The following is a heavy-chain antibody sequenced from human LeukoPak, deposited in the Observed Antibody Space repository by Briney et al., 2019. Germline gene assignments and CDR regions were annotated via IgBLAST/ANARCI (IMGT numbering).Heavy chain of an antibody. D-gene: IGHD6-19*01. Sequence: AETLSLTCTLSGRSISSSSYYWGWIRRPPGKGLEWIGSINYSGSAYYNPSLKSRVTISVDTSKNQFSLKLSSVTAADTAVYYCERIIAVADSWGQGTLVTVSS. CDR1: GRSISSSSYY. CDR3: ERIIAVADS. CDR2: INYSGSA. V-gene: IGHV4-39*01. J-gene: IGHJ4*02.